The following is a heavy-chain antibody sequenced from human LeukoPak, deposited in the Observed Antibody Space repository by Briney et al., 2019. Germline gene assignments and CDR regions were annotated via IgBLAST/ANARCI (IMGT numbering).Heavy chain of an antibody. Sequence: GGSLRLSCAASGFIFSNNWMSWVRQAPGKGLEWVASIKQDGSEKYYVDSVKGRFTISRDNAKNSLSLQMNGLRVEDTALYYCATDGGNYPDRFDPWGQGTLVTVSS. V-gene: IGHV3-7*04. CDR2: IKQDGSEK. CDR3: ATDGGNYPDRFDP. CDR1: GFIFSNNW. J-gene: IGHJ5*02. D-gene: IGHD3-16*01.